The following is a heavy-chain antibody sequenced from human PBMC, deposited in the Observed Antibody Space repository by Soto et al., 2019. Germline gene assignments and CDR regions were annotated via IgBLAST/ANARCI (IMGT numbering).Heavy chain of an antibody. V-gene: IGHV3-30-3*01. CDR1: GFTFSSYA. D-gene: IGHD6-13*01. J-gene: IGHJ4*02. CDR2: ISYDGSNK. Sequence: QVQLVESGGGVVQPGRSLRLSCAASGFTFSSYAMHWVRQAPGKGLEWVAVISYDGSNKYYADSVKGRFTISRDNSENTLYLQMNSLRAEDTAVYYCARDRVSMQDQEVLVPFDFDYWGQGTLVTVSS. CDR3: ARDRVSMQDQEVLVPFDFDY.